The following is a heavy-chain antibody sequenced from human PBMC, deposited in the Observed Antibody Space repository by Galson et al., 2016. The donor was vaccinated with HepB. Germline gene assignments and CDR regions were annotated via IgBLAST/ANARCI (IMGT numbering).Heavy chain of an antibody. V-gene: IGHV3-33*03. CDR3: AKAGEYHYDRSGYYDY. CDR2: IWHDESKR. D-gene: IGHD3-22*01. J-gene: IGHJ4*02. Sequence: SLRLSCAASGFSFRSYGMHRVRQAPGKELEWVALIWHDESKRFYIDSVRGRFTISRDNTKNSLYLQMNSLRVEDTALYYCAKAGEYHYDRSGYYDYWGQGTLVTVSS. CDR1: GFSFRSYG.